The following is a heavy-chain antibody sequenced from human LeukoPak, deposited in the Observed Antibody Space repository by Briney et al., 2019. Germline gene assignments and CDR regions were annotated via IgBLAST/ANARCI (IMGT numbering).Heavy chain of an antibody. CDR1: GFTFDDYA. CDR2: ISGDGGST. D-gene: IGHD2-2*01. J-gene: IGHJ6*02. Sequence: PGGSLRLSCAASGFTFDDYAMHWVRQAPGKGLEGVSLISGDGGSTYYADSVKGRFTISRDNSTNSLYLQMNSLRTEDTALYYCAKDIGLVPAAIYYYYGMDVWGQGTTVTVSS. CDR3: AKDIGLVPAAIYYYYGMDV. V-gene: IGHV3-43*02.